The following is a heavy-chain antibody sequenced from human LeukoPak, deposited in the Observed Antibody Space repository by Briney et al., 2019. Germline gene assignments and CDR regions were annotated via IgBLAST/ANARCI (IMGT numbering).Heavy chain of an antibody. V-gene: IGHV4-59*01. Sequence: PSETLSLTCTVFGGSISSYYWSWIRQPPGKGLEWIGYIYYSGSTNYNPSLKSRVTISVDTSKNQFSLKLSSVTAADTAVYYCARAYYDFWSGYSYFDYWGQGTLVTVSS. J-gene: IGHJ4*02. CDR3: ARAYYDFWSGYSYFDY. CDR2: IYYSGST. CDR1: GGSISSYY. D-gene: IGHD3-3*01.